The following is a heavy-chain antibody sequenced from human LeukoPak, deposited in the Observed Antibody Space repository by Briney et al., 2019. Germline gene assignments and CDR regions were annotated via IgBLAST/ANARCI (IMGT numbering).Heavy chain of an antibody. D-gene: IGHD3-22*01. J-gene: IGHJ4*02. Sequence: GGSLRLSCAASGFTFSSYAMHWVRQAPGKGLEWVAVISYDGSNKYYADSVKGRFTISRDNSKNTLYLQMNGLGAEDTAVYYCARGTSKSYDSSGYYLPYWGQGTLVTVSS. CDR1: GFTFSSYA. CDR3: ARGTSKSYDSSGYYLPY. CDR2: ISYDGSNK. V-gene: IGHV3-30-3*01.